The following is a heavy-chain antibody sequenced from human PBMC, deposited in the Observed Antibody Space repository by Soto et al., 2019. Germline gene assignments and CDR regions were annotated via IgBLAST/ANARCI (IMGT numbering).Heavy chain of an antibody. CDR2: ISSSSSYI. V-gene: IGHV3-21*01. J-gene: IGHJ4*02. D-gene: IGHD6-13*01. Sequence: GGSLRLSCAASGFTFSSYSMNWVRQAPGKGLEWVSSISSSSSYIYYADSVKGRFTISRDNAKNSLYLQMNSLRAEDRAVYYCARDRSRAGYSSSWYGIDYWGQGTLVTVSS. CDR3: ARDRSRAGYSSSWYGIDY. CDR1: GFTFSSYS.